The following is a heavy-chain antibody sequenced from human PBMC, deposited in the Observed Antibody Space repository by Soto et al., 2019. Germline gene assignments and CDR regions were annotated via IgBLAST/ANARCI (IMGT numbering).Heavy chain of an antibody. D-gene: IGHD1-26*01. Sequence: EVQLVETGGGLIQPGGSLRLSCAASGFIVSSSYMSWVRQAPGKGLECVSIFYGGGATYYADSVKGRFTISRDDSKNTVCRQMNSLRAEDTAVYYCARVSGGGATQNFDYWGQGTLVTVSS. V-gene: IGHV3-53*02. J-gene: IGHJ4*02. CDR3: ARVSGGGATQNFDY. CDR2: FYGGGAT. CDR1: GFIVSSSY.